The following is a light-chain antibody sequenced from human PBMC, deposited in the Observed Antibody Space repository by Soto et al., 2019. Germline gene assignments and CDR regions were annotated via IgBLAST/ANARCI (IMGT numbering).Light chain of an antibody. Sequence: QSALTQPRSVSGSPGQSVTISCTGTSGDVGAYNFVSWYQQFPAKAPKLLIYDVTERPSGVPHRFSGSKSGNTASLTISGLQAEDEADYYCCSYAGTNTFVFFGGGTMLTVL. V-gene: IGLV2-11*01. CDR1: SGDVGAYNF. J-gene: IGLJ2*01. CDR3: CSYAGTNTFVF. CDR2: DVT.